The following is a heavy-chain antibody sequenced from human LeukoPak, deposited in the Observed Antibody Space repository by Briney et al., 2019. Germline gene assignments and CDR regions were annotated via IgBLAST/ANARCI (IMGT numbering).Heavy chain of an antibody. D-gene: IGHD3-22*01. Sequence: ASVKVSCKASGYTFTSYYMHWVRQAPGQGLEWMGIINPSGGSTSYAQKFQGRVTMTRDTSTSTVCMELSSLRSEDTAVYYCARAAGYDSSTTDFDYWGQGTLVTVSS. V-gene: IGHV1-46*01. CDR2: INPSGGST. CDR3: ARAAGYDSSTTDFDY. CDR1: GYTFTSYY. J-gene: IGHJ4*02.